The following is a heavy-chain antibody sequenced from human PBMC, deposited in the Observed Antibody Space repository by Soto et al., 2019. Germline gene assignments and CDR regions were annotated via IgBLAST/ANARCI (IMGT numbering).Heavy chain of an antibody. V-gene: IGHV4-31*03. Sequence: QVQLQESGPGLVKPSQTLSLTCTVSGGSISSGGYYWSWIRQHPGKGLEWIGYIYHRESTYYNPSTKSRVTISVDTSKNQFSLKVSSVNAADTAVYYCAREAAGILNWFDPWGQGTLVTVSS. CDR1: GGSISSGGYY. CDR3: AREAAGILNWFDP. D-gene: IGHD6-25*01. J-gene: IGHJ5*02. CDR2: IYHREST.